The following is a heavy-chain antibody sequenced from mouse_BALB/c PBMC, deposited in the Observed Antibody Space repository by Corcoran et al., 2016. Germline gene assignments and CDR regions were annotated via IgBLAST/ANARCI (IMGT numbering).Heavy chain of an antibody. Sequence: QVILKESGPVILQPSQTFSLTCSFSGFSLSTYGTAVNWMRQPSGKFLEWLSQIGSDDSKLYNPSLKSRITISKDTSNSQVFHKITSVDTEDSATCYCANRAEKYGNSAWFAYGGQGTLVTVSA. V-gene: IGHV8-12*01. CDR1: GFSLSTYGTA. CDR2: IGSDDSK. D-gene: IGHD2-10*02. CDR3: ANRAEKYGNSAWFAY. J-gene: IGHJ3*01.